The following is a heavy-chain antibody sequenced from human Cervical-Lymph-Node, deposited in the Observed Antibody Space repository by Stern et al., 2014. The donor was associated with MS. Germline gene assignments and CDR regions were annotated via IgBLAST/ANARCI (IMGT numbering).Heavy chain of an antibody. CDR2: ISYDGSNK. CDR3: AMALDYYYGMDV. CDR1: GFTFSNYD. V-gene: IGHV3-30*03. Sequence: EQLLESGGGVVQPGRSLRLSCSASGFTFSNYDMHWVRQAPGKGLEWLTMISYDGSNKLYADSVKGRFTISRDNSKNTLDLQMNSLRADDTAVYFCAMALDYYYGMDVWGQGTTVTVSS. J-gene: IGHJ6*02.